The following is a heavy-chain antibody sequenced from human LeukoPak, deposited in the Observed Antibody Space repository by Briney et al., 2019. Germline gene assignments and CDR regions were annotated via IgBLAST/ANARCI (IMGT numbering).Heavy chain of an antibody. CDR1: GYTFTSYG. CDR2: MNPNSGNT. J-gene: IGHJ2*01. Sequence: ASVKVSCKASGYTFTSYGISWVRQATGQGLEWMGWMNPNSGNTGYAQKFQGRVTMTRNTSISTAYMELSSLRSEDTAVYYCARQGVDTASDYWGRGTLVTVSS. CDR3: ARQGVDTASDY. V-gene: IGHV1-8*02. D-gene: IGHD5-18*01.